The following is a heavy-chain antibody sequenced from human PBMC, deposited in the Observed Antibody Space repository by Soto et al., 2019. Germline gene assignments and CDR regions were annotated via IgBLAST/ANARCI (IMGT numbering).Heavy chain of an antibody. J-gene: IGHJ4*02. Sequence: SETLSLTCTVSGGSISSSSYYWGWIRQPPGKGLEWIGSIYYSGSTYYNPSLKSRVTISVDTSKNQFSLKLSSVTAADTVVYYCARLPYCSGGSCYLYYFDYWGQGTLVTVSS. D-gene: IGHD2-15*01. V-gene: IGHV4-39*01. CDR2: IYYSGST. CDR3: ARLPYCSGGSCYLYYFDY. CDR1: GGSISSSSYY.